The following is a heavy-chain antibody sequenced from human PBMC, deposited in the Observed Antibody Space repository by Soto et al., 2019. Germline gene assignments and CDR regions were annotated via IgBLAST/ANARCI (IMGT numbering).Heavy chain of an antibody. Sequence: ASVKVSCKASGYTFTSYGISWVRQAPGQGLEWMGWISAYNGNTNYAQKLQGRVTMTTDTSTSTAYMELRSLRSDDTAVYYCARSVITFGGVIVNPYYYGMDVWGQGTTVTVSS. J-gene: IGHJ6*02. D-gene: IGHD3-16*02. CDR2: ISAYNGNT. V-gene: IGHV1-18*01. CDR3: ARSVITFGGVIVNPYYYGMDV. CDR1: GYTFTSYG.